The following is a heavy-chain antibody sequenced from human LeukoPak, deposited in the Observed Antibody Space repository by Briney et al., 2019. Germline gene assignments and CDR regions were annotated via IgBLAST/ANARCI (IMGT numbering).Heavy chain of an antibody. CDR3: ARLHYDSSGYYLDY. V-gene: IGHV4-61*02. J-gene: IGHJ4*02. Sequence: SETLSVTCTVSGASISSGSYYWSWIRQPAGKGLEWIGRIYTTGSTNYNPSLKSRVTISVDTSKNQFSLKLSSVTAADTAVYYCARLHYDSSGYYLDYWGQGTLVTVSS. CDR2: IYTTGST. D-gene: IGHD3-22*01. CDR1: GASISSGSYY.